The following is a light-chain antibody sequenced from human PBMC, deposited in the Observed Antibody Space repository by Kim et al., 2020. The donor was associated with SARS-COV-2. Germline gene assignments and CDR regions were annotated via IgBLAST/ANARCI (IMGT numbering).Light chain of an antibody. CDR3: QAWDNNNGV. CDR1: RLGDKY. J-gene: IGLJ3*02. CDR2: NDS. Sequence: SYELPQPPSVSVSPGQTASITCSGDRLGDKYASWYQQKPGQSPVLVIYNDSRRPSGIPERFSGSNSGNTATLTISGTQAIDEADYYCQAWDNNNGVFGGGTQLTVL. V-gene: IGLV3-1*01.